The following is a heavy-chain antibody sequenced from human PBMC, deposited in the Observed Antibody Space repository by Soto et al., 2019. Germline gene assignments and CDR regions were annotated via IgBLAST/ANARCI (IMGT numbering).Heavy chain of an antibody. CDR1: GFTFHDYA. CDR2: IAFTGSAT. V-gene: IGHV3-23*01. CDR3: VKEVETVRRVAFPL. D-gene: IGHD5-18*01. J-gene: IGHJ4*02. Sequence: VSLRLSCATSGFTFHDYAMSWVRQAPGKGLEWVSAIAFTGSATYYTDSVKWRFTISRDNYKNIVYLQMNNLRVEDTALYYCVKEVETVRRVAFPLWGQGT.